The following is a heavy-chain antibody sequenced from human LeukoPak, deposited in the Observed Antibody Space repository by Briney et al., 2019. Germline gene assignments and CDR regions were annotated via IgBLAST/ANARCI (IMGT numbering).Heavy chain of an antibody. V-gene: IGHV3-7*01. J-gene: IGHJ4*02. D-gene: IGHD6-19*01. CDR1: GFTFSSFW. Sequence: GGSLRLSCAASGFTFSSFWMTWVRQAPGKGLEWVANIKHDGGEKYYVDSVQGRFTISRDNAKKSLYLQMNTLRPEDTAVYYCARDRSSGWPGSFDYWGQGTLVTISS. CDR2: IKHDGGEK. CDR3: ARDRSSGWPGSFDY.